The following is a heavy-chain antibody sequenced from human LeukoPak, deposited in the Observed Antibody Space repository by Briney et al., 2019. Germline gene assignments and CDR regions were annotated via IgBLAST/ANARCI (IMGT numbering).Heavy chain of an antibody. CDR1: GLTFSDYY. CDR3: ARAFDSTLSMDV. Sequence: GGSLRLSCAASGLTFSDYYMSWIRQAPGKGLEWVSYISSSGSTIYYADSVKGRFTISRDNAKNSLYLQMNSLRAEDTAVYYCARAFDSTLSMDVWGKGTTVTVSS. V-gene: IGHV3-11*01. J-gene: IGHJ6*04. CDR2: ISSSGSTI. D-gene: IGHD3-9*01.